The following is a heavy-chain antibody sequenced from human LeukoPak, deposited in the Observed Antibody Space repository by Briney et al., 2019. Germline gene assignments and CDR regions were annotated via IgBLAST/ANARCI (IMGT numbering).Heavy chain of an antibody. V-gene: IGHV1-69*13. D-gene: IGHD6-13*01. CDR1: GGTFSSYA. Sequence: ASVKVSCKASGGTFSSYAISWVRQAPGQGLEWMGGIIPIFGTANYVQKFQGRVTITADESTSTAYMELSSLRSEDTAVYYCGRNAGKYSSSWYEGFIFDYWGQGTLVTVSS. CDR3: GRNAGKYSSSWYEGFIFDY. CDR2: IIPIFGTA. J-gene: IGHJ4*02.